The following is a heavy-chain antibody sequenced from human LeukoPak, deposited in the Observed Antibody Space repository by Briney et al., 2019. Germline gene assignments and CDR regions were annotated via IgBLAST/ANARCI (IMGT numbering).Heavy chain of an antibody. D-gene: IGHD2-2*01. CDR3: AREPYCSSTSRYPWFDP. V-gene: IGHV3-30-3*01. CDR2: ISYDGSNK. J-gene: IGHJ5*02. Sequence: GGSLRLSCAASGFTFSSYAMHWVRQAPGKGLEWVAVISYDGSNKYYADSVKGRFTISRDNSKNTLYLQMNSLRAEDTAVYYCAREPYCSSTSRYPWFDPWGQGTLVTVSS. CDR1: GFTFSSYA.